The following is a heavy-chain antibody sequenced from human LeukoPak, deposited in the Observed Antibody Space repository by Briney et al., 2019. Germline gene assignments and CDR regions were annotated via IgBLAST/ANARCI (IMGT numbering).Heavy chain of an antibody. CDR1: GYTFTSYA. CDR2: MNPNSGNT. V-gene: IGHV1-8*02. J-gene: IGHJ4*02. CDR3: ARSRGYSYGSDY. Sequence: ASVKVSCKASGYTFTSYAMNWVRQAPGQGLEWMGWMNPNSGNTGYAQKFQGRVTMTRNTSISTAYMELSSLRSEDTAVYYCARSRGYSYGSDYWGQGTLVTVSS. D-gene: IGHD5-18*01.